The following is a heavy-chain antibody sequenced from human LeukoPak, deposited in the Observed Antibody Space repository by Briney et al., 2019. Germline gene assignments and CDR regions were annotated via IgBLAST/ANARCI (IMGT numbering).Heavy chain of an antibody. Sequence: TLSLTCTVSGGSISSYYWSWIRQPPGKALEWLARIDWDDDKFYSTSLKTRLTISKDTSKNQVVLTMTNMDPVDTATYYCARIRAAAGTTYFDYWGQGTLVTVSS. J-gene: IGHJ4*02. D-gene: IGHD6-13*01. CDR2: IDWDDDK. CDR1: GGSISSYY. CDR3: ARIRAAAGTTYFDY. V-gene: IGHV2-70*16.